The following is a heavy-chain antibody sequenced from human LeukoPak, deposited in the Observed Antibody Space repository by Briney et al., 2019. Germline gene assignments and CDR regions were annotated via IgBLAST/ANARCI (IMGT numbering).Heavy chain of an antibody. D-gene: IGHD6-19*01. Sequence: PGGSLRLSCAASGFTFSIYGMHWVRQTPGKGLEWVAVIWYDGSSKYYADSVKGRFTISRDNSKNTLYLQMNSLRAEDTAVYYYARPYYSSAWYCYAFDIWGQGTMVTVSS. CDR1: GFTFSIYG. CDR3: ARPYYSSAWYCYAFDI. J-gene: IGHJ3*02. V-gene: IGHV3-33*01. CDR2: IWYDGSSK.